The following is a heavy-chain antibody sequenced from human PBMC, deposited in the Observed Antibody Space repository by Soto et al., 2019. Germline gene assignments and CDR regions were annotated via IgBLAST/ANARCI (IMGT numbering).Heavy chain of an antibody. D-gene: IGHD3-16*01. Sequence: SETLSLTCTVSGGSISSSNYYWGWIRQPPGKGLEWIGSMYYSGRTYYNPSLKSRLTISLDTSQNQFSLKLSSVTAADTAVYYCARVPSPFDFYYAMDVWGQGTTVTVSS. J-gene: IGHJ6*02. CDR1: GGSISSSNYY. CDR3: ARVPSPFDFYYAMDV. CDR2: MYYSGRT. V-gene: IGHV4-39*07.